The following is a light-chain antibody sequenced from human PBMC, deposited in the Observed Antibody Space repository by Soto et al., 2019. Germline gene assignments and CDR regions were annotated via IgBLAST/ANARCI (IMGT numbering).Light chain of an antibody. Sequence: DIQLTQSPSTLSTSVGDRVTITCRASESIRSWLAWYQQKPGKAPKLLIYKASNLESGVPLRFSGSGSGTEFTLTISRLQPDDFATYYCQQYSSFSPFTFGQGTKLEIK. CDR1: ESIRSW. V-gene: IGKV1-5*03. J-gene: IGKJ2*01. CDR2: KAS. CDR3: QQYSSFSPFT.